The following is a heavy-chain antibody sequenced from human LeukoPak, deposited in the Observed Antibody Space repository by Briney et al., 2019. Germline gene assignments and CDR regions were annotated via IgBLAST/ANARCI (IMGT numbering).Heavy chain of an antibody. J-gene: IGHJ6*02. D-gene: IGHD1-1*01. V-gene: IGHV3-66*01. CDR3: ASSGTASRGAMDV. CDR1: GLTGSSNF. CDR2: IYSGGST. Sequence: GGSLRLSSAASGLTGSSNFMTWVRQAPGKGLEWVSAIYSGGSTFYAASVRGRFNISRDNSKKTMFLQMSSLRVEDAAVYYCASSGTASRGAMDVWGQGTTVTVSS.